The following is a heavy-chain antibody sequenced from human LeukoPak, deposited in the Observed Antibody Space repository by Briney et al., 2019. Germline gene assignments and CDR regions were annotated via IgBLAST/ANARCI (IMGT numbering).Heavy chain of an antibody. J-gene: IGHJ6*03. D-gene: IGHD6-13*01. V-gene: IGHV4-34*01. Sequence: SETLSLTCTVYGGSSSGYYWSWIRQPPGKGLEWIGEINQSGSTNYNPSLKSRVTISVDTSKNQFSLNLSSVTAADTAVYYCAVVEGQPNYYYYMDVWGKGTTVTVSS. CDR2: INQSGST. CDR3: AVVEGQPNYYYYMDV. CDR1: GGSSSGYY.